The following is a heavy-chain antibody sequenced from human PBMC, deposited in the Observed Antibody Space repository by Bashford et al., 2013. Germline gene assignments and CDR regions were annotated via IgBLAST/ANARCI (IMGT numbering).Heavy chain of an antibody. CDR2: IKQDGSEK. CDR3: ARRLTVPAAKDYYYGMDV. D-gene: IGHD4-17*01. CDR1: GFTFSSYG. V-gene: IGHV3-7*01. Sequence: GGSLRLSCAASGFTFSSYGMHWVRQAPGKGLEWVANIKQDGSEKYYVDSVKGRFTISRDNAKNSLYLQMNSLRAEDTAVYYCARRLTVPAAKDYYYGMDVWGQGTTVTVSS. J-gene: IGHJ6*02.